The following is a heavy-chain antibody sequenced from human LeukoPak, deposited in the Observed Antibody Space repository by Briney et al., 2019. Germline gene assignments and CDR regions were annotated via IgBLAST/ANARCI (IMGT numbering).Heavy chain of an antibody. CDR1: GGSISSYY. J-gene: IGHJ4*02. CDR2: IYYSGST. V-gene: IGHV4-59*08. D-gene: IGHD3-3*01. CDR3: ARLNDFWSGYDY. Sequence: SETLSLTCTVSGGSISSYYWSWIRQPPGKGLEWIGYIYYSGSTNYNPSLKSRVTISVDTSKNQFSLKLSSVTAADTAVYYCARLNDFWSGYDYWGQGTLVTVSS.